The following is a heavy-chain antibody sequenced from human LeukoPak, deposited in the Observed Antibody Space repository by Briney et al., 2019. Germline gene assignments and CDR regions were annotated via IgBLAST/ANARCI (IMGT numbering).Heavy chain of an antibody. D-gene: IGHD2-15*01. V-gene: IGHV3-23*01. J-gene: IGHJ6*02. Sequence: GGSLRLSCAASGFTFSSYAMSWVRQAPGKGLEWVSAISGSGGSTYYADSVKGRFTISRDNSKNTLYLQMNSLRAEDTAAYYCARHSDLYYYYGMDVWGQGTTVTVSS. CDR3: ARHSDLYYYYGMDV. CDR2: ISGSGGST. CDR1: GFTFSSYA.